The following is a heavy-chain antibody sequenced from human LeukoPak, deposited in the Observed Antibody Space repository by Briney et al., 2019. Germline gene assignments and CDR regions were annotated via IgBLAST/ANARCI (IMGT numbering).Heavy chain of an antibody. V-gene: IGHV3-30-3*01. Sequence: GRSLRLSCAASGFTFSSYAMHWVREAPGKGLEWVAVISYDGSNKYYADSVKGRFTISRDNSKNTLYLQMNSLRAEDTAVYYCASTELAAAGKGGYWGQGTLVTVS. CDR2: ISYDGSNK. D-gene: IGHD6-13*01. J-gene: IGHJ4*02. CDR1: GFTFSSYA. CDR3: ASTELAAAGKGGY.